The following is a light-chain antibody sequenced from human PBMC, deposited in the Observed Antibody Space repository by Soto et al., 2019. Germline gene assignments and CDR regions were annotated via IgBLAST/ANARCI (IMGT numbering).Light chain of an antibody. CDR2: GVS. J-gene: IGKJ1*01. V-gene: IGKV3-15*01. CDR3: QQYNDWPPWT. Sequence: EIVMTQSPATLSVSPGGRVTLSCRASQSVSGNLAWYQQKPGQAPRLLIYGVSTRATGIPARFTGSGSGTEFTLTISSLQSEDFAVYYCQQYNDWPPWTFGRGTKVDIK. CDR1: QSVSGN.